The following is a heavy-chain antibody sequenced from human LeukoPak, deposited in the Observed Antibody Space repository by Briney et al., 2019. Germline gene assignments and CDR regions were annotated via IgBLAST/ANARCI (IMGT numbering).Heavy chain of an antibody. D-gene: IGHD3-10*01. CDR1: GFTFSSYG. V-gene: IGHV3-30*02. CDR3: AKPNLIRGVTSHYFMDV. Sequence: GGSLRLSCAASGFTFSSYGMHWVRQAPGKGLEWVAFIRYDGSNKYYADSVKGRFTISRDNSKNTLYLQMNSLSAEDTAVYYCAKPNLIRGVTSHYFMDVWGKGTPVTVSS. J-gene: IGHJ6*03. CDR2: IRYDGSNK.